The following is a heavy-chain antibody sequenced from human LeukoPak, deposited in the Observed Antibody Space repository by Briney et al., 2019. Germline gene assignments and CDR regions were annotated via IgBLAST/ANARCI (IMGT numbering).Heavy chain of an antibody. D-gene: IGHD3-10*01. CDR3: ARDRVLLWFGEDDAFDI. J-gene: IGHJ3*02. V-gene: IGHV4-34*01. CDR2: INHSGST. CDR1: GGSFSGYY. Sequence: SETLSLTCAVYGGSFSGYYWSWIRQPPGKGLEWIGEINHSGSTNYNPSLKSRVTISVDTSKNQFSLKLSSVTAADTAVYYCARDRVLLWFGEDDAFDIWGQGTMVTVSS.